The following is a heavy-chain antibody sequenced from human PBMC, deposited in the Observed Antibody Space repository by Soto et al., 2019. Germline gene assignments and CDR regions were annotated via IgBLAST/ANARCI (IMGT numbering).Heavy chain of an antibody. Sequence: QVQLVQSGAEVKKPGASVKVSCKASGYTFTTYEINWVRQVPGQGLEWMGWMSPSSGNTGYVDQFRGRVTMTSNTSMTTAYMELRSLRSEDTAVYYCASVGGQLFGDHGMDVWGQGTTVTVS. CDR3: ASVGGQLFGDHGMDV. D-gene: IGHD3-10*01. CDR2: MSPSSGNT. V-gene: IGHV1-8*01. CDR1: GYTFTTYE. J-gene: IGHJ6*02.